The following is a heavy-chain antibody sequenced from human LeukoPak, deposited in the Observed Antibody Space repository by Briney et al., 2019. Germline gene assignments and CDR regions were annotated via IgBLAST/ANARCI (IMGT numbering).Heavy chain of an antibody. CDR1: GFSFNVHY. D-gene: IGHD3-10*01. CDR2: TSSGGQTT. CDR3: ARDQGVNSGWFDS. J-gene: IGHJ5*01. Sequence: PGGSLRLSCAASGFSFNVHYMAWTRQAPRKGLQWVAYTSSGGQTTYYADSVRGRFTISRDNGRGSLSLEMNSLRVDDTAVYYCARDQGVNSGWFDSWGQGTLVTV. V-gene: IGHV3-11*04.